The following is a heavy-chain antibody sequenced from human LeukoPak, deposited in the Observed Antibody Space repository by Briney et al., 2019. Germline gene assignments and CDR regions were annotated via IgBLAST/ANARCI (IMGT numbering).Heavy chain of an antibody. D-gene: IGHD2-2*01. Sequence: SSETLSLTCTVSGGSISSYYWSWIRQPPGKGLEWIGYIYYSGSTNYNPSLKSRVTISVDTSKNQFSLKLSSVTAADTAVYYCARPTQLPDAFDIWGQGTMVTVSS. V-gene: IGHV4-59*08. CDR2: IYYSGST. J-gene: IGHJ3*02. CDR3: ARPTQLPDAFDI. CDR1: GGSISSYY.